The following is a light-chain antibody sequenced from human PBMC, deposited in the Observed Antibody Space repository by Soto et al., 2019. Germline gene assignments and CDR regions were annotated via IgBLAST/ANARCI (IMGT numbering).Light chain of an antibody. CDR2: EVS. Sequence: QSVLTQPASVSGSPGQSITISCTGTSSDVGTYNYVSWYQQHPDNAPKLMIYEVSDRPSGVSNRFSGSKSGNTASLTISGLQAEDEADYYCGSYTSSNTHVFGTGTKLTVL. J-gene: IGLJ1*01. CDR3: GSYTSSNTHV. V-gene: IGLV2-14*01. CDR1: SSDVGTYNY.